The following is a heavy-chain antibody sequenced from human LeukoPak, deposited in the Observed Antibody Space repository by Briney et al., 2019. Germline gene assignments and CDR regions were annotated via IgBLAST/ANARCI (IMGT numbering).Heavy chain of an antibody. Sequence: SGPALVKPTQTLTLTCTFSGFSLSISGMCVNWIRQPPGKALEWLARIDWDDDKYYSTSLKTRLTISKDTSKNQVVLTMTNMDPVDTATYYCARTRAGISLGRGPYDYWGQGTLVTVSS. CDR2: IDWDDDK. D-gene: IGHD3-10*01. J-gene: IGHJ4*02. V-gene: IGHV2-70*11. CDR3: ARTRAGISLGRGPYDY. CDR1: GFSLSISGMC.